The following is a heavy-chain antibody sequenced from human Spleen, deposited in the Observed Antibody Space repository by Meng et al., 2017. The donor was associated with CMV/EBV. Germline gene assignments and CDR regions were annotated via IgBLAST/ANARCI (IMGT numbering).Heavy chain of an antibody. Sequence: DSVSSYYWSWIRQPPGKGLEWIGYIYYSGSTNYNPSLKSRVTISVDTSKNQFSLKLSSVTAADTAVYYCARTTLYYYGSGSYYPIDYWGQGTLVTVSS. CDR2: IYYSGST. CDR3: ARTTLYYYGSGSYYPIDY. V-gene: IGHV4-59*02. CDR1: DSVSSYY. J-gene: IGHJ4*02. D-gene: IGHD3-10*01.